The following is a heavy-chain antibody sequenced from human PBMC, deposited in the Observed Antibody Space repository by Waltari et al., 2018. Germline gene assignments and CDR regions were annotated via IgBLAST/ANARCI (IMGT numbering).Heavy chain of an antibody. CDR3: AKGHAMVRGVGGVFDY. Sequence: EVQLLESGGGLVQPGGSLRLSCAASGFTFSSYAMSWVRQSPGKGLEWVSAISGRGGRTYDEDSGKGRVTIARDKSKNTMYLQRNRLRAEDTAGYYCAKGHAMVRGVGGVFDYWGQGTLVTVSS. CDR2: ISGRGGRT. D-gene: IGHD3-10*01. V-gene: IGHV3-23*01. J-gene: IGHJ4*02. CDR1: GFTFSSYA.